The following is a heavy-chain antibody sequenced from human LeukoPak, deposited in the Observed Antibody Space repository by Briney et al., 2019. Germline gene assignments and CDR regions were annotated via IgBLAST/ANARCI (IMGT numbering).Heavy chain of an antibody. V-gene: IGHV3-23*01. CDR3: AKASSSWYYYFDY. CDR2: ISGSGGST. CDR1: GFTFSSYA. D-gene: IGHD6-13*01. Sequence: PGGSLRLSCAASGFTFSSYAMSWVRQAPGKGLEWVSTISGSGGSTYYADSVKGRFTISRDNSKNTLYLQMNSLRAEDTAVYYCAKASSSWYYYFDYWGQGTLVTVSS. J-gene: IGHJ4*02.